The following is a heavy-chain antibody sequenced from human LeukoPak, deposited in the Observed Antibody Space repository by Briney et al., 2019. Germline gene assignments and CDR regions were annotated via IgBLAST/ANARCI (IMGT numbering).Heavy chain of an antibody. CDR3: ATSTAAAGTD. V-gene: IGHV3-7*03. CDR2: IKQDGSEK. Sequence: GGSLRLSCAAPGFTFSNLWMSWVRQAPGKGLKWVANIKQDGSEKYYVDSVKGRFTISRDNAQNSLYLQMNSLRAEDTAIYYCATSTAAAGTDWGQGTLVTVSS. J-gene: IGHJ4*02. CDR1: GFTFSNLW. D-gene: IGHD6-13*01.